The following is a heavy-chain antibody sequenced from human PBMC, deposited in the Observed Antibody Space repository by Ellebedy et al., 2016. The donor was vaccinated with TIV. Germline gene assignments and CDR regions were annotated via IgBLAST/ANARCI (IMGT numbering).Heavy chain of an antibody. CDR3: AREEFWSGYGMDV. CDR2: IYYSGST. CDR1: GGSISSYY. V-gene: IGHV4-59*01. J-gene: IGHJ6*02. Sequence: SETLSLXCTVSGGSISSYYWSWIRQPPGKGLEWIGYIYYSGSTNYNPSLKSRVTISVDTSKNQFSLKLSSVTAADTAVYYCAREEFWSGYGMDVWGQGTTVTVSS. D-gene: IGHD3-3*01.